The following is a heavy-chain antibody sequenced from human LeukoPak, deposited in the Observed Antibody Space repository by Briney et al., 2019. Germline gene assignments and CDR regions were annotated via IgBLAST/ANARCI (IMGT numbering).Heavy chain of an antibody. V-gene: IGHV3-23*01. CDR3: AGSGGYSSDAFDF. CDR2: ISGSGGSL. Sequence: PGGSLRLSRAASGFTFSTYAMNWVRQVPGKGLEWVSVISGSGGSLDDADSVKGRFTISRDNSKNTLYLQMNSLRAEDTAVYYCAGSGGYSSDAFDFWGQGTMVTVSS. D-gene: IGHD1-26*01. J-gene: IGHJ3*01. CDR1: GFTFSTYA.